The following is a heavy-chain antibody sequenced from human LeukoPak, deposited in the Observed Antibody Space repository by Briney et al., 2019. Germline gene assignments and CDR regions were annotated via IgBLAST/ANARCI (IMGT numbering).Heavy chain of an antibody. D-gene: IGHD3-22*01. J-gene: IGHJ3*02. CDR3: ARVSKLGDSSGYFGYDAFDI. CDR1: GGSISSYY. CDR2: IYYSGGT. V-gene: IGHV4-59*01. Sequence: SETLSLTCTVSGGSISSYYWSWIRQPPGKGLEWIGYIYYSGGTNYNPSLKSRVTISVDTSKNQFSLKLSSVTAADTAVYYCARVSKLGDSSGYFGYDAFDIWGQGTMVTVSS.